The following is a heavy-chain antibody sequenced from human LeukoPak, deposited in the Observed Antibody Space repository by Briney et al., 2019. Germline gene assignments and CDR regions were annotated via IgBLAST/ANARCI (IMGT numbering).Heavy chain of an antibody. CDR1: GGSFRGYY. V-gene: IGHV4-34*01. Sequence: PSETLSLTCAVYGGSFRGYYWSWIRQPPGKGLEWIGEINHSGSTNYNPSLKSRVTISVDTSKNQFSLKLSSVTAADTAVYYCARSTGPFDYWGQGTLVTVSS. J-gene: IGHJ4*02. CDR2: INHSGST. CDR3: ARSTGPFDY. D-gene: IGHD1-1*01.